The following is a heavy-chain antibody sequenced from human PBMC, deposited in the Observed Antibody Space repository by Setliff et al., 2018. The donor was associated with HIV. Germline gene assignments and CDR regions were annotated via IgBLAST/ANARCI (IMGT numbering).Heavy chain of an antibody. V-gene: IGHV1-18*01. CDR2: ISAYNGKT. CDR1: GYTFSDYG. CDR3: ARTRKSYPPAYGLDV. D-gene: IGHD6-6*01. J-gene: IGHJ6*02. Sequence: ASVKVSCKASGYTFSDYGISWVRQAPGQGLEWMGWISAYNGKTNSAQKVQGRVTMTTDTSTSTAYMELGSLISDDTAVYYCARTRKSYPPAYGLDVWGQGTTVTVS.